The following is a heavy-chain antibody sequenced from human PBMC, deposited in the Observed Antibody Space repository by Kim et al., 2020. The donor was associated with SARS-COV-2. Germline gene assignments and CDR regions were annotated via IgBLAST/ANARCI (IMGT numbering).Heavy chain of an antibody. V-gene: IGHV4-34*01. CDR3: ARGYKATVGY. J-gene: IGHJ4*02. CDR2: GST. Sequence: GSTNYAPPLKSRVTISVDTSKNQFSLKLSSVTAADTAVYYGARGYKATVGYWGQGTLVTVSS. D-gene: IGHD4-17*01.